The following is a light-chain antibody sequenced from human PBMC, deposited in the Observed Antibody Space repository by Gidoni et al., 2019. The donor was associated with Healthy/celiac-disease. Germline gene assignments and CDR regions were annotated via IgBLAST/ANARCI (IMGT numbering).Light chain of an antibody. J-gene: IGKJ2*02. CDR3: QQSYSTPGT. CDR2: AAS. CDR1: QRISSY. V-gene: IGKV1-39*01. Sequence: DIQRTQSPSSLSASVGDRVTIPCRASQRISSYLNWYQQKPGKAPKLLIYAASSLHSGVPSRFSGSGSGTDFTLTISSLQPEDFATYYCQQSYSTPGTFGQGTKLEIK.